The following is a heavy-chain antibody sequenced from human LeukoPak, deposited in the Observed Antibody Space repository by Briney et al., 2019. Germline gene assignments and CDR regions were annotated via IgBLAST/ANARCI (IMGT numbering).Heavy chain of an antibody. J-gene: IGHJ3*02. CDR1: GFIVSANY. CDR2: IRGGGAGA. Sequence: GGSLRLSCAASGFIVSANYMSWVRQAPGKGLEWVSYIRGGGAGALYADSVKGRFTISRDNSKSTMYLQMNSLRVEDTAVYYCAKCAESYGNDAFDMWGPGTMVTVSS. D-gene: IGHD3-16*01. V-gene: IGHV3-23*01. CDR3: AKCAESYGNDAFDM.